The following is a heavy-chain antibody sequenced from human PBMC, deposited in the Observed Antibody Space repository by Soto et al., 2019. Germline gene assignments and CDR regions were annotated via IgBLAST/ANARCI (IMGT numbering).Heavy chain of an antibody. V-gene: IGHV1-18*01. D-gene: IGHD5-12*01. J-gene: IGHJ4*02. CDR2: ISAYNGNT. CDR3: ARAGDGYNLVSPAALFDY. CDR1: GYTFTSYG. Sequence: ASVKVSCKASGYTFTSYGISWVRQAPGQGLEWMGWISAYNGNTNYAQKLQGRVTMTTDTSTSTAYMELRSLRSDDTAVYYCARAGDGYNLVSPAALFDYWGQGTLVTVSS.